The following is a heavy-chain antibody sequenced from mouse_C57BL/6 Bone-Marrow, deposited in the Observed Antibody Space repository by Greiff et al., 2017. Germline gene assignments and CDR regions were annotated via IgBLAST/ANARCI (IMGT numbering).Heavy chain of an antibody. CDR1: GFSLTSYG. D-gene: IGHD4-1*01. Sequence: VQVVESGPGLVQPSQSLSITCTVSGFSLTSYGVHWVRQSPGKGLEWLGVIWRGGSTDYNAAFISRLSISKDNSKSQVFFKMNSLQADDTAIYYCARNKGTGDFEYWGQGTTLTGSS. CDR3: ARNKGTGDFEY. V-gene: IGHV2-2*01. J-gene: IGHJ2*01. CDR2: IWRGGST.